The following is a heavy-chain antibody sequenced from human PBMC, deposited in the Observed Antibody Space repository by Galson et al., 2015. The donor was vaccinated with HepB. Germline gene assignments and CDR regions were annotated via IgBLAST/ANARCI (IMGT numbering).Heavy chain of an antibody. Sequence: SLRLSCAGSGFIFRHHAMAWIRQAPGKGLAWVSGINGRGSTRSYSDAVKGRFSISRDNSKDTLFLQMDNLRAEDTAVYYCVKEGSWFGGDWFDPWGQGALVTVS. CDR3: VKEGSWFGGDWFDP. J-gene: IGHJ5*02. D-gene: IGHD3-16*01. V-gene: IGHV3-23*01. CDR1: GFIFRHHA. CDR2: INGRGSTR.